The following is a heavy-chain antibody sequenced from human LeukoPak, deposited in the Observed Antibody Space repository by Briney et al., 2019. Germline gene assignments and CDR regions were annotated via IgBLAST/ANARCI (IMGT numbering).Heavy chain of an antibody. D-gene: IGHD3-10*01. J-gene: IGHJ4*02. CDR2: ISSTGGTK. CDR3: ARGALRLGETVRSFDF. Sequence: PGGALRLSCAASGFTFSDYYRSGIRQAPGKGVEGVSYISSTGGTKYNADSVKRRFSISRDSAKNSLYLQMNSLRAEDSAVYYCARGALRLGETVRSFDFWGQGTLVTVSS. V-gene: IGHV3-11*01. CDR1: GFTFSDYY.